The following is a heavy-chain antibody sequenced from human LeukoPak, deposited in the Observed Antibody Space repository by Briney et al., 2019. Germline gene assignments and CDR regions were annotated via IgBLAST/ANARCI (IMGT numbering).Heavy chain of an antibody. V-gene: IGHV3-21*01. Sequence: GGSLRLSCAASGFTFSSYAMSWVRQAPGKGLEWVSSISSSSSYIYYADSVKGRFTISRDNAKNSLYLQMNSLRAEDTAVYYCARGVAVAGTFGRPYYFDYWGQGTLVTVSS. CDR2: ISSSSSYI. CDR3: ARGVAVAGTFGRPYYFDY. CDR1: GFTFSSYA. D-gene: IGHD6-19*01. J-gene: IGHJ4*02.